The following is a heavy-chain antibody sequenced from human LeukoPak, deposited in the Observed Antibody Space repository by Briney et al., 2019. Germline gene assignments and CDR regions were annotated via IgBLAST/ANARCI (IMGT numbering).Heavy chain of an antibody. J-gene: IGHJ3*02. D-gene: IGHD2/OR15-2a*01. Sequence: ASVKVSCKASGYTFIKYHIHWVRQAPGQGLEWMGIINPSGGSTNHPQKFQGRVTMTRDTSTSTVYMELSSLRSEDTAVYFCARPLSARRGLDAFDIWGQGTMVTVSS. V-gene: IGHV1-46*01. CDR2: INPSGGST. CDR3: ARPLSARRGLDAFDI. CDR1: GYTFIKYH.